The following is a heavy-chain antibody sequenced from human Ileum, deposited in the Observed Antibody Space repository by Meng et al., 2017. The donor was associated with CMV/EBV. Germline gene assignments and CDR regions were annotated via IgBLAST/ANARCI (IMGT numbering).Heavy chain of an antibody. V-gene: IGHV1-2*02. J-gene: IGHJ4*02. CDR2: INPDSGAA. CDR3: AREDDYYDSSGYSVQGSNPSHF. CDR1: YY. D-gene: IGHD3-22*01. Sequence: YYIHWVRQAPGQGLEWMGWINPDSGAASYAQTFQGRVTMTRDMSVRTAYMELSRLTSDDTAVYFCAREDDYYDSSGYSVQGSNPSHFWGQGTLVTVSS.